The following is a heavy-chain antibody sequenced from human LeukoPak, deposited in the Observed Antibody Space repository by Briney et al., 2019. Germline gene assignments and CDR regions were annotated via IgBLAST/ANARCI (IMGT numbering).Heavy chain of an antibody. CDR2: MNPNSGNT. CDR1: GYTFTSYD. J-gene: IGHJ6*02. CDR3: ARVPTTHYQLLNYGMDV. Sequence: EASVKVSCKASGYTFTSYDINWVRQATGQGLEWMGWMNPNSGNTGYAQKFQGRVTMTRNTSISTAYMELSSLRSEDTAVYYCARVPTTHYQLLNYGMDVWGQGTTVTVSS. D-gene: IGHD2-2*01. V-gene: IGHV1-8*01.